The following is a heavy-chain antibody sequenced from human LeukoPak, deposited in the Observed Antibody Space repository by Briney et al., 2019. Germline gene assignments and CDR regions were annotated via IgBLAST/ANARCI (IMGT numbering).Heavy chain of an antibody. CDR3: AKVTTVAPDFDY. V-gene: IGHV3-30*02. Sequence: GSLRLSCAASGFTFGSYGMHWVRQAPGKGLEWVAFIRYDGSNKYYADSVKGRFTISRDNSKNTLYLQMNSLRAEDTAVYYCAKVTTVAPDFDYWGQGTLVTVSS. CDR2: IRYDGSNK. CDR1: GFTFGSYG. J-gene: IGHJ4*02. D-gene: IGHD4-23*01.